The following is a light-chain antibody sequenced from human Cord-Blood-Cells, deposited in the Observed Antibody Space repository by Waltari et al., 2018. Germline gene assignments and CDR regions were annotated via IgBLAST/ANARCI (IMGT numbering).Light chain of an antibody. Sequence: QSALTQPASLSGSPGQSITLPCTGTSSDVCGSNYVSWYQQHPGKAPKLMIYDVSNRPSGVSNRFSGSKSGNTASLTISGLQAEDEADYYCSSYTSSSTWVFGGGTKLTVL. V-gene: IGLV2-14*01. CDR3: SSYTSSSTWV. CDR2: DVS. J-gene: IGLJ3*02. CDR1: SSDVCGSNY.